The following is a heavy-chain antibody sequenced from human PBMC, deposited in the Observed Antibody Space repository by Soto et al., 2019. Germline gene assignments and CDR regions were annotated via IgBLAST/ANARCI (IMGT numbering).Heavy chain of an antibody. V-gene: IGHV3-33*06. D-gene: IGHD2-15*01. CDR3: AKPMTPDDDFDI. Sequence: VWSLRLSCAASGFTFSSYGMHWVRQAPGKGLEWVAVIWYDGSNKYYADSVKGRFTISRDNSKNTLYLQMNSLRAEDTAVYYCAKPMTPDDDFDIWGQGTMVTVS. CDR1: GFTFSSYG. CDR2: IWYDGSNK. J-gene: IGHJ3*02.